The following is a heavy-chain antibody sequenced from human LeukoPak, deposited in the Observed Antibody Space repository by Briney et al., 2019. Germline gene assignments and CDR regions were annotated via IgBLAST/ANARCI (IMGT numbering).Heavy chain of an antibody. V-gene: IGHV3-33*06. CDR3: AKGRLTTVTPSGWYFDL. Sequence: GGSLRPSCAASGFTFSSYGMHWVRQAPGKGLEWVAVIWYDGSNKYYADSVKGRFTISRDNSKNTLYLQMNSLRAEDTAVYYCAKGRLTTVTPSGWYFDLWGRGTLVTVSS. CDR1: GFTFSSYG. D-gene: IGHD4-17*01. CDR2: IWYDGSNK. J-gene: IGHJ2*01.